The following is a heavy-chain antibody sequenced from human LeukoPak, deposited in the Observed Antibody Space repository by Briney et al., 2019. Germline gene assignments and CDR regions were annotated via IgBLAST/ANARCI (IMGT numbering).Heavy chain of an antibody. CDR3: ARSTYYYDSSGYYELEY. D-gene: IGHD3-22*01. CDR2: IYTSGST. Sequence: SETLSLTCTVSGGSISSYYWSWIRQPAGKGLEWIGRIYTSGSTNYNPSLKSRVTMSVDTSKNQFSLKLSSVTAADTAVYYCARSTYYYDSSGYYELEYWGQGTLVTVSS. CDR1: GGSISSYY. V-gene: IGHV4-4*07. J-gene: IGHJ4*02.